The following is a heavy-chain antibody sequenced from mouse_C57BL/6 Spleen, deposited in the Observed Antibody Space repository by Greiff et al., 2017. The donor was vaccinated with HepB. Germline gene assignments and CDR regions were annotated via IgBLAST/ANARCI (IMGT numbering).Heavy chain of an antibody. V-gene: IGHV3-1*01. D-gene: IGHD1-1*01. J-gene: IGHJ2*01. Sequence: VKLMESGPGMVKPSQSLSLTCTVTGYSITSGYDWHWIRHFPGNKLEWMGYISYSGSTNYNPSLKSRISITQDTSKNHFFLKLNSVTTEDTATYYCAREGNYGSSYYFDYWGHGTTLTVSS. CDR2: ISYSGST. CDR1: GYSITSGYD. CDR3: AREGNYGSSYYFDY.